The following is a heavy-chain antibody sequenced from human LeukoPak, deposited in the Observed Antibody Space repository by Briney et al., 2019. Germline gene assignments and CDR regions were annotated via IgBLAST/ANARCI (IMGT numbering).Heavy chain of an antibody. D-gene: IGHD4-11*01. V-gene: IGHV7-4-1*02. CDR1: GYTFTNYA. Sequence: ASVKVSCKASGYTFTNYAINWVRQAPGQGLESMGWINTNTGNPTYAQGFTGRFVFSLDTSVSTSYLQIISLKTEDTAVYYCARVYSYFDYWGQGTLVTVSS. CDR2: INTNTGNP. J-gene: IGHJ4*02. CDR3: ARVYSYFDY.